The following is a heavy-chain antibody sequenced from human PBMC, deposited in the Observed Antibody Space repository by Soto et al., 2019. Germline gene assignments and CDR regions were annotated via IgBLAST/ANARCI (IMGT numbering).Heavy chain of an antibody. Sequence: QVQLVQSGAEVKKPGSSVKVSCKLSGGTFTNYPIAWVRQAPGQGLEWMGGIIPMSGPANYAQKFQHRVTITAVESTTTAYMELSSLRSAETAVYYCGRVTRPLWENPSFYGLDVWGQGTTVTVSS. CDR1: GGTFTNYP. D-gene: IGHD1-26*01. CDR3: GRVTRPLWENPSFYGLDV. CDR2: IIPMSGPA. J-gene: IGHJ6*02. V-gene: IGHV1-69*12.